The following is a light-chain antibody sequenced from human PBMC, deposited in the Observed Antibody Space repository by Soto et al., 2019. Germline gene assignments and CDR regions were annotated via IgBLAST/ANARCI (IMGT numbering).Light chain of an antibody. CDR3: ASWDDSLSGVV. CDR2: RNN. J-gene: IGLJ2*01. CDR1: SSNIGSIY. Sequence: QSVLTQPPSASGTPGQRVTISCSGSSSNIGSIYVYWYQQLPGTAPKLLIYRNNQRPSGVPDRFSGSKSGTAASLAITGLLSEEEAEYYCASWDDSLSGVVFGGGTKLTVL. V-gene: IGLV1-47*01.